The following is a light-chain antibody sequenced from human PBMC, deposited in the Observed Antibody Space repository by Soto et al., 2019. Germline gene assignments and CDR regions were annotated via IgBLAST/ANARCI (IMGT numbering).Light chain of an antibody. CDR2: EVT. Sequence: QSVLTQPPSASGSPGQSVTISCTGASSDFGSYNYVSWYQQHPGKAPKVIIYEVTKRPSGVPDRFSGSKSGNTASLTVSGLQAEDEADYYCSSYADSNTRYLFGSVTKVTVL. CDR1: SSDFGSYNY. V-gene: IGLV2-8*01. CDR3: SSYADSNTRYL. J-gene: IGLJ1*01.